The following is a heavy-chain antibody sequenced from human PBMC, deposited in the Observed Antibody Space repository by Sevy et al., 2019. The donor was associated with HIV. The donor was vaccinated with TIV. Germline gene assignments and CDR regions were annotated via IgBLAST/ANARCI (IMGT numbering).Heavy chain of an antibody. D-gene: IGHD3-10*01. CDR2: ISGSGGST. CDR1: GFTFSSYA. V-gene: IGHV3-23*01. Sequence: GGSLRLSCAASGFTFSSYAMSWVRQAPGKGLEWVSAISGSGGSTYEADSVKGRFTISRDNSKNTLYLQMNSLRAEDTAVYYCAKNVGSGSYPDYYYYYYMDVWGKGTTVTVSS. J-gene: IGHJ6*03. CDR3: AKNVGSGSYPDYYYYYYMDV.